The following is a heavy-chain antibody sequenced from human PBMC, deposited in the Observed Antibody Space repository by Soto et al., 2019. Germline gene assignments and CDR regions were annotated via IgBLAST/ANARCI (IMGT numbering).Heavy chain of an antibody. CDR3: AHRLSRSPSLAYRSSWYYFDL. V-gene: IGHV2-5*02. D-gene: IGHD6-13*01. Sequence: QITLKESGPTLVKPTQTLTLTCTFSGFSLSTSGVGVGWIRQPPGKALEWLALIYWDDDKRYSPSLKSRLTITKDTSKNQVVLTMTNMDPVDTATYYCAHRLSRSPSLAYRSSWYYFDLWGRGTLVTVSS. J-gene: IGHJ2*01. CDR1: GFSLSTSGVG. CDR2: IYWDDDK.